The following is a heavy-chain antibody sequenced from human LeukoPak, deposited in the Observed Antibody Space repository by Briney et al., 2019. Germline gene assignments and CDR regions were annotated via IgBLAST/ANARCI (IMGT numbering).Heavy chain of an antibody. CDR1: GGTFSSYA. CDR2: ISAYNGNT. D-gene: IGHD6-13*01. Sequence: ASVKVSCKASGGTFSSYAISWVRQAPGQGLEWMGWISAYNGNTNCAQKLQGRVTMTTDTSTSTAYMELRSLRSDDTAVYYCARGRAAAGKVDYYYYGMDVWGQGTTVTVSS. V-gene: IGHV1-18*01. CDR3: ARGRAAAGKVDYYYYGMDV. J-gene: IGHJ6*02.